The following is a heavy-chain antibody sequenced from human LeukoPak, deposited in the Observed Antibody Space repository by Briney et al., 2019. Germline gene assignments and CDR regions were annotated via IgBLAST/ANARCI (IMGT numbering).Heavy chain of an antibody. CDR1: GFTFSSYA. J-gene: IGHJ6*02. D-gene: IGHD3-3*01. Sequence: GGSLRLSCAASGFTFSSYAMSWVRQAPGKGLEWVSAISGSGGSTYYADSVKGRFTISRDNSKNTLYLQMNSLRAEDTAVYYCAKSESGYYDYYYYGMDVWGQGTTVTVSS. V-gene: IGHV3-23*01. CDR2: ISGSGGST. CDR3: AKSESGYYDYYYYGMDV.